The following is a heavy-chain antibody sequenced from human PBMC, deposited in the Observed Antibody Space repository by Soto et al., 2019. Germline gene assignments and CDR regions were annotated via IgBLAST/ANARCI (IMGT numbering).Heavy chain of an antibody. J-gene: IGHJ4*02. D-gene: IGHD3-10*01. CDR1: GGTSSSYT. CDR3: ALLWFGELYVDY. CDR2: INAGNGNT. V-gene: IGHV1-3*01. Sequence: ASVKVSCKASGGTSSSYTISWVRQAPGQRLEWMGWINAGNGNTKYSQKFQGRVTITRDTSASTAYMELSSLRSEDTAVYYCALLWFGELYVDYWGQGTLVTVSS.